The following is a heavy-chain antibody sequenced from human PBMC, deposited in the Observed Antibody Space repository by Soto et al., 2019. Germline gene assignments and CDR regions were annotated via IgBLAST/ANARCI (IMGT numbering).Heavy chain of an antibody. D-gene: IGHD3-3*01. CDR2: MFHSGIT. J-gene: IGHJ4*02. V-gene: IGHV4-31*03. CDR1: GASVSSSGSY. CDR3: ARAIDDFWSGFSYYFDS. Sequence: QVQLQESGPGLVKPSQTLSLTCTVSGASVSSSGSYWTWIHQCPGKGLEWIGYMFHSGITYYNPSLKSRVDISVDTSKNQFSLNLNSVTAADTAVYYCARAIDDFWSGFSYYFDSWGQGTVVTVSS.